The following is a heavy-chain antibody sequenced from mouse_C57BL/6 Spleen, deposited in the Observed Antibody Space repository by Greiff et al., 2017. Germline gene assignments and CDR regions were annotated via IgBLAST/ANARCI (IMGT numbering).Heavy chain of an antibody. J-gene: IGHJ2*01. V-gene: IGHV1-82*01. Sequence: QVQLQQSGPELVKPGASVKISCKASGYAFSSSWMNWVKQRPGKGLEWIGRIYPGDGDTNYNGKFKGKATLTADKSSSTAYMQLSSLTSEDSAVYVCARPIYYDYDAVDYWGQGTTLTVAS. D-gene: IGHD2-4*01. CDR2: IYPGDGDT. CDR3: ARPIYYDYDAVDY. CDR1: GYAFSSSW.